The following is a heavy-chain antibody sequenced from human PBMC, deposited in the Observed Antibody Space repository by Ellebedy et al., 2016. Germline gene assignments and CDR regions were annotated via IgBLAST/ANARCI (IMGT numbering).Heavy chain of an antibody. J-gene: IGHJ3*02. CDR2: INHSGST. V-gene: IGHV4-34*01. D-gene: IGHD3-16*01. CDR3: ARDLGTFRPDAFDI. CDR1: GGSFSGYY. Sequence: SETLSLXXAVYGGSFSGYYWSWIRQPPGKGLEWIGEINHSGSTNYNPSLKSRVTISVDTSKNQFSLKLSSVTAADTAVYYCARDLGTFRPDAFDIWGQGTMVTVSS.